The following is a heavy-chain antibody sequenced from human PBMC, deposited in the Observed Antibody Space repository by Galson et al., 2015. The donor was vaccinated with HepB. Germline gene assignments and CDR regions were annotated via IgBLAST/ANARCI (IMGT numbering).Heavy chain of an antibody. CDR3: ARGGLWQRYFDL. Sequence: CAISGDSVSSNSAAWNWIRQSPSRGLEWLGRTYYRSKWYNDYAVSVKSRITINPDTSKNQFSLQLNSVTPEDTAVYHCARGGLWQRYFDLWGRGTLVTVSS. J-gene: IGHJ2*01. CDR2: TYYRSKWYN. D-gene: IGHD1-26*01. V-gene: IGHV6-1*01. CDR1: GDSVSSNSAA.